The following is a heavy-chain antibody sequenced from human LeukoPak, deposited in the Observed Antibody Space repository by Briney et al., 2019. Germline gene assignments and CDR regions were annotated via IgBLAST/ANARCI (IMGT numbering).Heavy chain of an antibody. Sequence: SETLSLTCTVSGGSISSYYWSWIRQPPGKGLEWIGYIYYTGSTTYNPSVKSRITISLDTSKKQISLKLSSVTAADTAVYYCARVDWGPSPLSPDGGGAYWYFDLWGRGTLVTVSS. V-gene: IGHV4-59*12. CDR2: IYYTGST. CDR1: GGSISSYY. J-gene: IGHJ2*01. CDR3: ARVDWGPSPLSPDGGGAYWYFDL. D-gene: IGHD7-27*01.